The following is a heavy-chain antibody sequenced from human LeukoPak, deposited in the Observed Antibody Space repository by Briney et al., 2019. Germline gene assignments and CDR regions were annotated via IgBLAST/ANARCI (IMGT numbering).Heavy chain of an antibody. Sequence: PGGSLRLSCAASGFTFSSYAMSWVRQAPGTGLEWVSGISGSGGSTYYADSVKGRFTISRDNSKNSLFLQMNSLRAEDTAVYYCAKGGVTTVTNNWFDPWGQGTLVTVSS. CDR2: ISGSGGST. J-gene: IGHJ5*02. CDR1: GFTFSSYA. CDR3: AKGGVTTVTNNWFDP. D-gene: IGHD4-17*01. V-gene: IGHV3-23*01.